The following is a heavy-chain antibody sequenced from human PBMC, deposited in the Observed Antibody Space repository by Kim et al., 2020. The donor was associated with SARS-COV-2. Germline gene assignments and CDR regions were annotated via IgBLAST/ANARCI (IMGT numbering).Heavy chain of an antibody. D-gene: IGHD6-13*01. V-gene: IGHV4-31*02. J-gene: IGHJ3*02. CDR3: ARGRSSNWDDPFEI. Sequence: NPSIKSRVTISVDTSKRQFSLKLTYVTAADTAIYYCARGRSSNWDDPFEIWGQGTVVTVSS.